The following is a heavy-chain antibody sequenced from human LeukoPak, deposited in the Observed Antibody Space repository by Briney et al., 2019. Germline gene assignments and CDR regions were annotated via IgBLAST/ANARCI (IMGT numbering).Heavy chain of an antibody. CDR3: AKDRSWLQSPLDY. J-gene: IGHJ4*02. CDR1: GFTFSSYG. D-gene: IGHD5-24*01. Sequence: GGSLRLSCAASGFTFSSYGMHWVRQAPGKGLEWVAVIRYDGSNKYYAAPVKGRFTISRDNSTTTLYLQMNSLRAEDTAVYYCAKDRSWLQSPLDYWGQGTLVTVSS. CDR2: IRYDGSNK. V-gene: IGHV3-30*02.